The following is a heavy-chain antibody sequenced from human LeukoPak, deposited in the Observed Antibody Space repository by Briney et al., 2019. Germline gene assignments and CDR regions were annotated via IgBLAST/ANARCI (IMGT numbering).Heavy chain of an antibody. CDR2: ISSSGSTI. D-gene: IGHD3-10*01. Sequence: PGGSLRLSCAASGFTFSNYAMSWVRQAPGKGLEWVSYISSSGSTIYYADSVKGRFTISRDNAKNSLYLQMNSLRAEDTAVYYCASAMVRGVDYWGQGTLVTVSS. V-gene: IGHV3-48*03. CDR3: ASAMVRGVDY. CDR1: GFTFSNYA. J-gene: IGHJ4*02.